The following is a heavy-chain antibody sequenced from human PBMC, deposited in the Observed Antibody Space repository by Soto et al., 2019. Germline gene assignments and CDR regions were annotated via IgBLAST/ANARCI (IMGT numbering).Heavy chain of an antibody. Sequence: KTSETLSLTCSVSGGSISSSNYYWAWIRQPPGKGLEWIGSIYYIGNTYYNPSLKSRVTMSVDTSKNQFSLKVTSVTAADTAIYYCAREDRTNGYNYDPWGQGTLVTVSS. D-gene: IGHD1-1*01. CDR3: AREDRTNGYNYDP. J-gene: IGHJ5*02. CDR2: IYYIGNT. CDR1: GGSISSSNYY. V-gene: IGHV4-39*01.